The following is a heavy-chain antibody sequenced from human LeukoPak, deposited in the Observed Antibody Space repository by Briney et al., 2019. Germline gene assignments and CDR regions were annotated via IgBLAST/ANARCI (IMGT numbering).Heavy chain of an antibody. CDR2: ISSSSSYI. CDR3: AREYCGGDCYSSLYGMDV. V-gene: IGHV3-21*04. D-gene: IGHD2-21*02. Sequence: GGSLRLSCAASGFTFSSYSMNWVRQAPGKGPEWVSSISSSSSYIYYADSVKGRFTISRDNAKNSLYLQMNSLRAEDTAVYYCAREYCGGDCYSSLYGMDVWGQGTTVTVSS. J-gene: IGHJ6*02. CDR1: GFTFSSYS.